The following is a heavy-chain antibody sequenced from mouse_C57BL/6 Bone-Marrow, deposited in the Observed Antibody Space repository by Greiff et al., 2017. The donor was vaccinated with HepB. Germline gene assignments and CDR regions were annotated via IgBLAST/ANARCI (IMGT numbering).Heavy chain of an antibody. D-gene: IGHD2-4*01. CDR3: ARGGWDYADV. CDR2: INPNNGGT. Sequence: VQLQQSGPELVKPGASVKISCKASGYTFTDYYMNWVKQSHGKSLEWIGDINPNNGGTSYNQKFKGKATLTVDKSSSTAYMELRSLTSEDSAVYYCARGGWDYADVWGTGTTVTVSS. CDR1: GYTFTDYY. V-gene: IGHV1-26*01. J-gene: IGHJ1*03.